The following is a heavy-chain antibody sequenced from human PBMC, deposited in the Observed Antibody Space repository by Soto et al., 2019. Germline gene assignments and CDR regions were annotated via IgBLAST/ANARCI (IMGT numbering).Heavy chain of an antibody. J-gene: IGHJ4*02. D-gene: IGHD6-6*01. CDR2: ISGSGGST. Sequence: GESLKISCAASGFTFSSYAMSWVRQAPGKGLEWVSAISGSGGSTYYADSVKGRFTISRDNSKNTLYLQMNSLRAEDTAVYYCAKNAPPPSIAARLGSFDYWGQGTLVTVSS. CDR1: GFTFSSYA. CDR3: AKNAPPPSIAARLGSFDY. V-gene: IGHV3-23*01.